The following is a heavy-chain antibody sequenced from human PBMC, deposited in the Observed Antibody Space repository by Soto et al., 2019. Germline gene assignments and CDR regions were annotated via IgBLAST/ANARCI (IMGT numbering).Heavy chain of an antibody. CDR1: GFTFSSYA. D-gene: IGHD3-22*01. CDR3: AKDRSSGYYYFDY. CDR2: ISGSGDTT. V-gene: IGHV3-23*01. J-gene: IGHJ4*02. Sequence: PGGSLRLSCAATGFTFSSYAMSWVRQAPGKGLEWVSSISGSGDTTYYADSVKGRFTISGDNSKNTLYLQMNSLRAEDTAVYYCAKDRSSGYYYFDYWGQGTLVTVSS.